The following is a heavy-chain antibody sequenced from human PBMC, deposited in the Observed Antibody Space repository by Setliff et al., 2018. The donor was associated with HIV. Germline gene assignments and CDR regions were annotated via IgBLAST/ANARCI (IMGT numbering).Heavy chain of an antibody. CDR1: GGYVYSRSYY. J-gene: IGHJ4*02. CDR2: MYYSGST. V-gene: IGHV4-39*07. CDR3: ARGGVGATGYFDY. D-gene: IGHD1-26*01. Sequence: KTSETLSLTCTVSGGYVYSRSYYWGWIRQPPGKGLEWIGSMYYSGSTYYNPSLKSRVTISVDTSKNQFSLKQTSVTAADTAAYFCARGGVGATGYFDYWGQGALVTVSS.